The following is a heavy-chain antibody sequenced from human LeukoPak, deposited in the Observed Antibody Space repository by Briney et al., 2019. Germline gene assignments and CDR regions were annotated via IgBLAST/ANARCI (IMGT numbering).Heavy chain of an antibody. CDR2: IYTSGST. CDR1: GGSISSYY. V-gene: IGHV4-4*07. J-gene: IGHJ5*02. D-gene: IGHD6-13*01. Sequence: SETLSLTCTVSGGSISSYYWSWIRQPAGKGLEWIGRIYTSGSTNYNPSLKSRVTMSVDTSKNQFSLKLSSVTAADTAVYYCAREPRYSSSWYWFDPWGQGTLVTVPS. CDR3: AREPRYSSSWYWFDP.